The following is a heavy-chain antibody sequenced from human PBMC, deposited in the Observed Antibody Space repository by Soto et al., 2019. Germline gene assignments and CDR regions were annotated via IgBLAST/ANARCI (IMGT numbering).Heavy chain of an antibody. D-gene: IGHD2-2*01. V-gene: IGHV1-2*02. CDR3: ARDVPPGGVNPYQLPIYYYYGMDV. CDR2: INPNSGGT. Sequence: ASVKVSCKASGYTFTGYYMHWVRQAPGQGLEWMGWINPNSGGTNYAQKFQGRVTMTRDTSISTAYMELSRLRSDDTAVYYCARDVPPGGVNPYQLPIYYYYGMDVWGQGTTVTVSS. J-gene: IGHJ6*02. CDR1: GYTFTGYY.